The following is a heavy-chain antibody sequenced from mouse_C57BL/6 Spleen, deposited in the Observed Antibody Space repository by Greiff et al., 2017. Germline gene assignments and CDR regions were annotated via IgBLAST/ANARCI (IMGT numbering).Heavy chain of an antibody. CDR2: IDPSDSYT. D-gene: IGHD1-2*01. CDR1: GYTFTSYW. CDR3: ARGVEVLRRFAY. J-gene: IGHJ3*01. V-gene: IGHV1-59*01. Sequence: QVQLQQPGAELVRPGTSVKLSCKASGYTFTSYWMHWVKQRPGQGLEWIGVIDPSDSYTNYNQKFKGKATLTVDPSSSPAYMQLSSLTSEDSAVYYCARGVEVLRRFAYWGQGTLVTVAA.